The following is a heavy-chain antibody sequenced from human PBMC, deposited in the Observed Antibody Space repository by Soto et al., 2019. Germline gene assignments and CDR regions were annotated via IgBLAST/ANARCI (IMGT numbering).Heavy chain of an antibody. CDR2: ISGSGGST. CDR1: GFTFSSYA. D-gene: IGHD4-17*01. CDR3: ARTYGGNSGNDDY. V-gene: IGHV3-23*01. J-gene: IGHJ4*02. Sequence: EVQLLESGGGLVQPGGSLRLSCAASGFTFSSYAMSWVRQAPGKGLEWVSAISGSGGSTYYADSVKGRFTISRDNSKNTLYLQMNSLRAEDTAVYSCARTYGGNSGNDDYWGQGTLVTVSS.